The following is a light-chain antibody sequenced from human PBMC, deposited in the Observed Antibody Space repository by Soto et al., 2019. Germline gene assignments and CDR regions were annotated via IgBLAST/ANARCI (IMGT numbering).Light chain of an antibody. CDR3: SSYSSSSTLVV. Sequence: QSALTQPASVSGSPGQSITISCTGTISDVGGYSYVSWYQQHPGKAPKLMIYDVSNRPSGVSDRFSGSKSGNTASLTISGLQAEDEADYYCSSYSSSSTLVVFGGGTKVTVL. J-gene: IGLJ2*01. V-gene: IGLV2-14*03. CDR1: ISDVGGYSY. CDR2: DVS.